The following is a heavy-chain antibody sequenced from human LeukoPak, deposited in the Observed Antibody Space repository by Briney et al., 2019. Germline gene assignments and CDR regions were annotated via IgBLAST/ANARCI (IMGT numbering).Heavy chain of an antibody. Sequence: GRSLRLSCAASGFTFSSYAMHWVRQAPGKGLEWVAVTSYDGSNKYYADSVKGRFTISRDNSKNTLYLQMNSLRAEDTAVYYCARGGISWVYYGMDVWGKGTTVTVSS. D-gene: IGHD3-16*02. CDR2: TSYDGSNK. V-gene: IGHV3-30*04. CDR1: GFTFSSYA. CDR3: ARGGISWVYYGMDV. J-gene: IGHJ6*04.